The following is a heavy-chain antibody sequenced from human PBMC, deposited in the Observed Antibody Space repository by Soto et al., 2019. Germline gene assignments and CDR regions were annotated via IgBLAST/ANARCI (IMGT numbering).Heavy chain of an antibody. J-gene: IGHJ3*02. CDR2: INAGNGNT. Sequence: GASVKVSCKASGYTFTSYAMHWVRQAPGQRLEWMGWINAGNGNTKYSQKFQGRVTITRDTSASTAYMELSSLRSEDTAVYYCARDEYYYDSSVGAFDIWGQGTMVTVPS. D-gene: IGHD3-22*01. CDR3: ARDEYYYDSSVGAFDI. V-gene: IGHV1-3*01. CDR1: GYTFTSYA.